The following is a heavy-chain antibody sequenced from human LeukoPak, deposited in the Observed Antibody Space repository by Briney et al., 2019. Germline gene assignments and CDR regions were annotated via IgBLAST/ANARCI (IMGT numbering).Heavy chain of an antibody. Sequence: GASVKVSCKASGGTFSSYAISWVRQAPGQGLEWMGGIIPIFGTANYAQKFQGRVTITADESTSTAYMELSSLRSEDTAVYYCARVPYYDSSGYSYYFDYWGQGTLVTVSS. D-gene: IGHD3-22*01. CDR1: GGTFSSYA. V-gene: IGHV1-69*13. CDR2: IIPIFGTA. J-gene: IGHJ4*02. CDR3: ARVPYYDSSGYSYYFDY.